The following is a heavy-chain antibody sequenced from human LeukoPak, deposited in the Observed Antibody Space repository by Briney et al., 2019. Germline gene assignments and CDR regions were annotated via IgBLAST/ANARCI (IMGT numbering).Heavy chain of an antibody. D-gene: IGHD3-22*01. CDR3: ARVYDSSGHYPIDY. J-gene: IGHJ4*02. CDR1: GYTFTSYD. CDR2: MNPNSDNT. Sequence: ASVKVSCKASGYTFTSYDINWVRQATGQGLEWMGWMNPNSDNTGYARKFQSRVTITRNTSISTAYMELSSLRSEDTAVYYCARVYDSSGHYPIDYWGQGTLVTVSS. V-gene: IGHV1-8*01.